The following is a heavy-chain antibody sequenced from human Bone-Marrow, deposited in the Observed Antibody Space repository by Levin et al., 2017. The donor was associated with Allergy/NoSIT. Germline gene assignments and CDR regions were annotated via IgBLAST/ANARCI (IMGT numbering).Heavy chain of an antibody. V-gene: IGHV4-38-2*02. CDR2: IYHSGST. CDR1: GYSISSGYY. Sequence: SETLSLTCAVSGYSISSGYYWGWIRQPPGKGLEWIGSIYHSGSTYYNPSLKSRVTISVDTSKNQFSLKLSSVTAADTAVYYCARERDVYCSSTSCYADKAVAGTFDYWGQGTLVTVSS. D-gene: IGHD2-2*01. CDR3: ARERDVYCSSTSCYADKAVAGTFDY. J-gene: IGHJ4*02.